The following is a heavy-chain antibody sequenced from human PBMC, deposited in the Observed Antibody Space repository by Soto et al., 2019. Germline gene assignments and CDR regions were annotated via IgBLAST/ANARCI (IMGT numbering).Heavy chain of an antibody. CDR3: AKDFVYSSSSGDLLQGGYYYYYMDV. D-gene: IGHD6-6*01. V-gene: IGHV3-23*01. J-gene: IGHJ6*03. CDR1: GFTFSSYA. Sequence: GGSLRLSCAASGFTFSSYAMSWVRQAPGKGLEWVSAISGSGGSTYYADSVKGRFTISRDNSKNTLYLQMNSLRAEDTAVYYCAKDFVYSSSSGDLLQGGYYYYYMDVWGKGTTVTVSS. CDR2: ISGSGGST.